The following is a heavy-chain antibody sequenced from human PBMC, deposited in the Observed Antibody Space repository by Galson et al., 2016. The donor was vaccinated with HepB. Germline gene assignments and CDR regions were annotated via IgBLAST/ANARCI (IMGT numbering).Heavy chain of an antibody. V-gene: IGHV1-3*04. CDR1: GYTFANYP. CDR3: VRDTVSGWAPFDY. Sequence: SVKVSCKASGYTFANYPINWVRQAPGQRLEWMGWISTGNDETKYAQNFQGRATFTKDTSASTAYMELNSLRSEDTAVYYCVRDTVSGWAPFDYWGQGTLVTVSS. J-gene: IGHJ4*02. D-gene: IGHD6-19*01. CDR2: ISTGNDET.